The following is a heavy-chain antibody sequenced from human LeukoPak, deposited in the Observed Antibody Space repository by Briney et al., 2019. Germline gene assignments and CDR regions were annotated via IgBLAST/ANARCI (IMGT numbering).Heavy chain of an antibody. CDR1: GGSISSGDYY. D-gene: IGHD1-26*01. CDR3: AREHSGSYIFDY. CDR2: IYYSGST. Sequence: PSQTLSLTCTVSGGSISSGDYYWGWIRQPPGKGLEWIGYIYYSGSTYYNPSLKSRVTISVDTSKNQFSLKLSSVTAADTAVYYCAREHSGSYIFDYWGQGTLVTVSS. J-gene: IGHJ4*02. V-gene: IGHV4-30-4*08.